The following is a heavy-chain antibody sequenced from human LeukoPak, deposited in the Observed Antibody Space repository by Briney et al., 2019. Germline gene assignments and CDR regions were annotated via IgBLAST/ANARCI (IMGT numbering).Heavy chain of an antibody. J-gene: IGHJ4*02. Sequence: SETLSLTCTVSGASINNNFWTWIRQPPGKGLEWIGYIYSSGSAKYNPSLKSRVIISGDTSKNQISLKLISVTAADTAVYYCTRENFVVTPSLAFFDYWGQGTLVTVSS. CDR3: TRENFVVTPSLAFFDY. V-gene: IGHV4-59*01. D-gene: IGHD4-23*01. CDR2: IYSSGSA. CDR1: GASINNNF.